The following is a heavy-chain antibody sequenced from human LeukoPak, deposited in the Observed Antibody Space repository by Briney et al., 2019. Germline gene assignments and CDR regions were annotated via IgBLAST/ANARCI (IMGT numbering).Heavy chain of an antibody. Sequence: GGSLRLSCAASGFTFSSYAMSWVRQAPGKGLEWASAISGSGGSTYYADSVKGRFTISRDNSKNTLYLQMNSLRAEDTAVYYCASFNTGYCSSTSCFDWGQGTLVTVSS. V-gene: IGHV3-23*01. CDR1: GFTFSSYA. CDR2: ISGSGGST. D-gene: IGHD2-2*01. CDR3: ASFNTGYCSSTSCFD. J-gene: IGHJ4*02.